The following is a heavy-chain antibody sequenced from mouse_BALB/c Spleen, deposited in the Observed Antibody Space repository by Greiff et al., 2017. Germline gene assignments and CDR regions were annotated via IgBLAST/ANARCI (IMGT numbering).Heavy chain of an antibody. D-gene: IGHD1-2*01. J-gene: IGHJ2*01. CDR1: GYAFSSYW. Sequence: QVHVKQSGAELVRPGSSVKISCKASGYAFSSYWMNWVKQRPGQGLEWIGQIYPGDGDTNYNGKFKGKATLTADKSSSTAYMQLSSLTSEDSAVYFCARKGLLRPLDYFDYWGQGTTLTVSS. CDR3: ARKGLLRPLDYFDY. CDR2: IYPGDGDT. V-gene: IGHV1-80*01.